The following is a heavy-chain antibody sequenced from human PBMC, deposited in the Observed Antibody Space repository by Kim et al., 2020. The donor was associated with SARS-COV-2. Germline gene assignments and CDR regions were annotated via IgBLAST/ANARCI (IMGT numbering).Heavy chain of an antibody. D-gene: IGHD3-3*01. Sequence: SETLSLTCTVSGGSISSGDYYWSWIRQPPGKGLEWIGYIYYSGSTYYNPSLKSRVTISVDTSKNQFSLKLSSVTAAVTAVYYCARIQTHQITIFGVVTANWFDPWGQGTLVTISS. V-gene: IGHV4-30-4*01. CDR2: IYYSGST. J-gene: IGHJ5*02. CDR3: ARIQTHQITIFGVVTANWFDP. CDR1: GGSISSGDYY.